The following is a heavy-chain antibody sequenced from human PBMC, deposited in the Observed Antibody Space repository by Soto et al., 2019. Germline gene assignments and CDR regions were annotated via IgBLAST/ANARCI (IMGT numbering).Heavy chain of an antibody. V-gene: IGHV1-69*12. CDR2: IIPIFGTA. CDR1: GGTFSSYA. CDR3: ARDGIAVAGSVGYYYGMDV. Sequence: QVQLVQSGAEVRKPGSSVKVSCKASGGTFSSYAISWVRQAPGQGLEWMGGIIPIFGTANYAQKFQGRVTITADESTSTAYMELSSLRSEDTAVYYCARDGIAVAGSVGYYYGMDVWGQGTTVTVSS. J-gene: IGHJ6*02. D-gene: IGHD6-19*01.